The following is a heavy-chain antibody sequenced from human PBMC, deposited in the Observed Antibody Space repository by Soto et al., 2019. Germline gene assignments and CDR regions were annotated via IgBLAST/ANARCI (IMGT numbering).Heavy chain of an antibody. Sequence: GGSLRLSCAASGFTFSSYWMHWARQAQGKGLVWVSRINSDGSSTSYADSVRGRLSISRENAKNTLYLQMNSLRAEETAVYYCARTQFPMVTAYCYNYGIDVWGQGTTVTVSS. CDR3: ARTQFPMVTAYCYNYGIDV. CDR1: GFTFSSYW. V-gene: IGHV3-74*01. CDR2: INSDGSST. D-gene: IGHD2-21*02. J-gene: IGHJ6*02.